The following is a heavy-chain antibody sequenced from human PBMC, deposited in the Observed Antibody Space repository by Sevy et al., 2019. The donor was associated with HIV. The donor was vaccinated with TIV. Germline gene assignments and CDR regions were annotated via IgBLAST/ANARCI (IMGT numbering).Heavy chain of an antibody. V-gene: IGHV3-15*01. CDR2: IKDKAQGETR. Sequence: GGSLRLSCVVSGVNFTNAWVTWVRQAPGKGLEWVGRIKDKAQGETRDFAPPVEGRFSLSRHDSTNTVFLQMNGLKTDDTAVYYCATGKFEWLLARGRGTLVTVSS. CDR1: GVNFTNAW. D-gene: IGHD3-9*01. J-gene: IGHJ4*02. CDR3: ATGKFEWLLA.